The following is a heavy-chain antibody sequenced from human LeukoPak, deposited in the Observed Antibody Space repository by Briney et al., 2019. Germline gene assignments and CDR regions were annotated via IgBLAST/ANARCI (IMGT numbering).Heavy chain of an antibody. Sequence: SETLSLTCAVYGGSFSGYYWSWIRQPPGKGLEWIGEINHSGSTNYNPSLKSRVTISVDTSKNQFSLKLSSVTAADTAVHYCARAGYYDSSGYRHPGRSKFDIWGQGTMVTVSS. J-gene: IGHJ3*02. D-gene: IGHD3-22*01. CDR1: GGSFSGYY. CDR2: INHSGST. CDR3: ARAGYYDSSGYRHPGRSKFDI. V-gene: IGHV4-34*01.